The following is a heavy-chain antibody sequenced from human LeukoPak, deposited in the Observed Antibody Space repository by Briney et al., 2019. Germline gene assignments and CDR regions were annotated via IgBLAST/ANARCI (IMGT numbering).Heavy chain of an antibody. CDR3: ARDRRFGVVTHFDY. CDR1: GGSISSYY. D-gene: IGHD3-3*01. J-gene: IGHJ4*02. Sequence: SETLSLTCTVSGGSISSYYWSWIRQHPGKGLEWIGYIYYSGSTYYNPSLKSRVTISVDTSKNQFSLKLSSVTAADTAVYYCARDRRFGVVTHFDYWGQGTLVTVSS. V-gene: IGHV4-59*06. CDR2: IYYSGST.